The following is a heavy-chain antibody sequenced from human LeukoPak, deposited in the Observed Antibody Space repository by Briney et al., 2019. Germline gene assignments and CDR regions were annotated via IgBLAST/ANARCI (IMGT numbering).Heavy chain of an antibody. Sequence: GGSLRLSCAASGFTFSSYAMSWVRQAPRKGLEWVSAISGSGGSTYYADSVKGRFTISRDNSKNTLYLQMNSLRAEDTAVYYCAKGLRYFDWPYYYYGMDVWGQGTTVTVSS. CDR1: GFTFSSYA. V-gene: IGHV3-23*01. J-gene: IGHJ6*02. D-gene: IGHD3-9*01. CDR3: AKGLRYFDWPYYYYGMDV. CDR2: ISGSGGST.